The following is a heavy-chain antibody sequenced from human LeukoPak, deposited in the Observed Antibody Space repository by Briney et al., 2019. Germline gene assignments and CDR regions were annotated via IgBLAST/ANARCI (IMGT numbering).Heavy chain of an antibody. D-gene: IGHD6-13*01. Sequence: ASVKVSCKASGYTFTGYYMHWVRQAPGQGLEWMGWINPNSGGTNYAQKFQGRVTMTRDTSISTAYMELSRLRSDDTVVYYCARDHSSWARGYFDYWGQGTLVTVSS. CDR1: GYTFTGYY. CDR3: ARDHSSWARGYFDY. V-gene: IGHV1-2*02. J-gene: IGHJ4*02. CDR2: INPNSGGT.